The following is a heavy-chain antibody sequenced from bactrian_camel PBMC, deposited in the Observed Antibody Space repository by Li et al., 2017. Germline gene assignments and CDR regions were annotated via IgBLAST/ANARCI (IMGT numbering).Heavy chain of an antibody. J-gene: IGHJ4*01. CDR3: SVATTSGTFNY. Sequence: DVQLVESGGGLVQPGGSLRLSCVGSGFTFSNYVIAWVRQAPGKGLEWVPVMISTGGRTYYADSVKGRFTISRDNDKNTVNLQLNSLKTEDTALYYCSVATTSGTFNYWGQGTQVTVS. D-gene: IGHD5*01. V-gene: IGHV3S40*01. CDR2: MISTGGRT. CDR1: GFTFSNYV.